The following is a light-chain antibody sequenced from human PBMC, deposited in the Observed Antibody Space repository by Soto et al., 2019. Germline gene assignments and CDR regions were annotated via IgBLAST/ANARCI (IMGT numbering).Light chain of an antibody. Sequence: QSALTQPPSASGSPGQSVTISCTGTSSDIGAYNYVSWYQQHPGKAPKLMIHEVSKRPSGVPDRFSGSKSGNTASLTVSGRQAEDEADYYCSSYAGRNDRLVFGGGTKLTVL. J-gene: IGLJ3*02. V-gene: IGLV2-8*01. CDR2: EVS. CDR3: SSYAGRNDRLV. CDR1: SSDIGAYNY.